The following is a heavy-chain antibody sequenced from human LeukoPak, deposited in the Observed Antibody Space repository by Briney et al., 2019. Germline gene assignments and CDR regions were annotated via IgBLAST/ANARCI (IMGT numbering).Heavy chain of an antibody. V-gene: IGHV1-8*01. CDR2: MNPNSGNT. CDR3: ARGGTQQLWLRYYYGMDV. Sequence: ASVKVSCKASGYTSTSYDINWVRQATGQGLEWMGWMNPNSGNTGYAQKFQGRVTMTRNTSISTAYMELSSLRSEDTAVYYCARGGTQQLWLRYYYGMDVWGQGTTVTVSS. CDR1: GYTSTSYD. J-gene: IGHJ6*02. D-gene: IGHD5-18*01.